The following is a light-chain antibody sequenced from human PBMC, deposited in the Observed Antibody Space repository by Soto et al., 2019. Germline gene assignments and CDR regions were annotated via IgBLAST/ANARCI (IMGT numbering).Light chain of an antibody. CDR1: QDITTY. Sequence: DIQLTQSPSFLSASVGDRVTITCRTSQDITTYLAWYQQKPGRAPELLLYAASTLQSGVPSRFSGSASGTEFTLTFSSVQPEDFATYYCQQLFRYPITFGQGTRLEI. CDR2: AAS. J-gene: IGKJ5*01. V-gene: IGKV1-9*01. CDR3: QQLFRYPIT.